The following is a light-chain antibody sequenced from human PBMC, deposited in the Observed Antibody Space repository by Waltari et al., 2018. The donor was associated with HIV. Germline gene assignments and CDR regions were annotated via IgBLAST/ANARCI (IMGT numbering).Light chain of an antibody. Sequence: EVVLTQAPSTLSVSLGEGASISCRASQNMTNKLGWYQQKAGQAPRLLLYDASRRATAIPDRFSVSGSVTEFNRTISRLVFEDVAVYVCQQYKYWPETFGQGTKVEIK. V-gene: IGKV3D-15*01. CDR3: QQYKYWPET. J-gene: IGKJ1*01. CDR1: QNMTNK. CDR2: DAS.